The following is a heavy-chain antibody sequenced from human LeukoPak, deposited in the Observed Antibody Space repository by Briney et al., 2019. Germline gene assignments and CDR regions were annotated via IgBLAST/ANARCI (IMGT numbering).Heavy chain of an antibody. CDR2: IYYSGST. Sequence: SETLSLTCTVSGGSLSSGGYYWSWIRHHPGMGLEWIGSIYYSGSTYYTPSLRSRVNTSVDTSKSQFALNLTSVTAADTAVYYCARVSSARNGFDYWGQGTLVTVSS. D-gene: IGHD1-14*01. J-gene: IGHJ4*02. V-gene: IGHV4-31*03. CDR3: ARVSSARNGFDY. CDR1: GGSLSSGGYY.